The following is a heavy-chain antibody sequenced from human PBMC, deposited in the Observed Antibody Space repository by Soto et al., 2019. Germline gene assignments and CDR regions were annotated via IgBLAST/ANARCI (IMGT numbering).Heavy chain of an antibody. Sequence: EVQVLESGGGLIQPGGTLRLSCAASRFIFSSYGMSWVRQAPGKGLEWVSGISGSGGSTWYADSVKGRFTISRDNSKKTLYLQMRSLRVDDTAVYYCAKSPVEYGTFDYWGQGTLVTVSS. CDR1: RFIFSSYG. CDR2: ISGSGGST. CDR3: AKSPVEYGTFDY. J-gene: IGHJ4*02. D-gene: IGHD4-17*01. V-gene: IGHV3-23*01.